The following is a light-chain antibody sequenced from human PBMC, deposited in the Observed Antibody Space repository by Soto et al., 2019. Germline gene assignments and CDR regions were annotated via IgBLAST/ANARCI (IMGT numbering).Light chain of an antibody. CDR1: SSDVGGYDY. CDR2: DVS. J-gene: IGLJ1*01. V-gene: IGLV2-14*01. Sequence: QSALTQPASVSGSPGQSIAISCTGTSSDVGGYDYVSWYQQHPGKAPKLMIYDVSNRPSGVSSRFSGSKSGNTASLTISGLQAEDEADYYCNSYTSSSTDVFGTGTQLTVL. CDR3: NSYTSSSTDV.